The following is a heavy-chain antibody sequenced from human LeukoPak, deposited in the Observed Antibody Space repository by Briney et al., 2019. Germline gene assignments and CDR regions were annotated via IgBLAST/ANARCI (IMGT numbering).Heavy chain of an antibody. CDR2: IYYSGST. CDR3: ARDSGSLLDY. Sequence: PSETLSLTCTVSGGSISSSSYYWGWLRQPPGTGLEWIGSIYYSGSTYYNPSLKSRVTISVDTSKNQFSLKLSSVTAADTAVYYCARDSGSLLDYWGQGTLVTVSS. J-gene: IGHJ4*02. D-gene: IGHD1-26*01. V-gene: IGHV4-39*02. CDR1: GGSISSSSYY.